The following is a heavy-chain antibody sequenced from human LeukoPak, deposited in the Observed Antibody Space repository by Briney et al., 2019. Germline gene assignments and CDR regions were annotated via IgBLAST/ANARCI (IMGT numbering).Heavy chain of an antibody. CDR2: MNPNSGNT. V-gene: IGHV1-8*01. CDR1: GYTFTSYD. Sequence: GASVKVSCKASGYTFTSYDINRVRQATGQGLEWMGWMNPNSGNTGYAQKLQGRVTMTRSTSISTAYMELSSLRSEDTAVYYCARGRGYDSSGQYYFDYWGQGTLVTVSS. CDR3: ARGRGYDSSGQYYFDY. D-gene: IGHD3-22*01. J-gene: IGHJ4*02.